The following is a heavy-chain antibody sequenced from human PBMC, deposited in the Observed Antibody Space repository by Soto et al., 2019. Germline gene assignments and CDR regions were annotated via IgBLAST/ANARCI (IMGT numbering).Heavy chain of an antibody. CDR3: ASGPSGYYTSYYYYMDV. CDR2: INHSGST. D-gene: IGHD3-3*01. V-gene: IGHV4-34*01. Sequence: AGSLSLTCAVYGGSFSGYYWSWIRQPPGKGLEWIGEINHSGSTNYNPSLKSRVTISVDTSKNQFSLKLSSVTAADTAVYYCASGPSGYYTSYYYYMDVWGKGTTVTVSS. J-gene: IGHJ6*03. CDR1: GGSFSGYY.